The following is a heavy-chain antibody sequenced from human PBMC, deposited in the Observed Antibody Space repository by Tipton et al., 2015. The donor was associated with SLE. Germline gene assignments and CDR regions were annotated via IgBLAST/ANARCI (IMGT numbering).Heavy chain of an antibody. D-gene: IGHD6-25*01. V-gene: IGHV4-61*09. CDR3: ARGVRYSSGQSAFDI. J-gene: IGHJ3*02. CDR1: GGSIISGSNY. CDR2: IYFIGST. Sequence: TLSLTCTVSGGSIISGSNYWNWIRQSAGKGLEWIGHIYFIGSTNYNPSLKSRATISLDTSKNQFSLKLSSVTAADTAVYFCARGVRYSSGQSAFDIWGQGTMDSVSS.